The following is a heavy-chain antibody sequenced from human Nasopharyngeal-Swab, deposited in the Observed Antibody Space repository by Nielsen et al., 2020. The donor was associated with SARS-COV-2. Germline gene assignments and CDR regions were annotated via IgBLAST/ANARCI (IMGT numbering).Heavy chain of an antibody. Sequence: SGPTLVKPTQTLTLTCTFSGFSLSTSGVGVGWIRQPPGKALEWLALIDWDDDKYYSTSLKTRLTISKDTSKNQVVLTMTNMDPVDTATYYCARHHSGDCYSYYFDYWGQGTLVTVSS. V-gene: IGHV2-70*01. J-gene: IGHJ4*02. CDR2: IDWDDDK. D-gene: IGHD2-21*01. CDR3: ARHHSGDCYSYYFDY. CDR1: GFSLSTSGVG.